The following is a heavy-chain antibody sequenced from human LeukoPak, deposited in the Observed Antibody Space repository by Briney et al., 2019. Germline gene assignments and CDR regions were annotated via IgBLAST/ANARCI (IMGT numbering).Heavy chain of an antibody. D-gene: IGHD3-3*01. CDR1: GFSVNTNY. CDR2: LYSGGGA. CDR3: ARRGYYDFWSGYQYFDY. Sequence: GGSLRLSCAASGFSVNTNYMTWVRQAPGKGLEWVSVLYSGGGAYYADSVKDRFTISRDYSQNTLLLQMNSLRAEDTALYYCARRGYYDFWSGYQYFDYWGQGTLVTVSS. J-gene: IGHJ4*02. V-gene: IGHV3-66*04.